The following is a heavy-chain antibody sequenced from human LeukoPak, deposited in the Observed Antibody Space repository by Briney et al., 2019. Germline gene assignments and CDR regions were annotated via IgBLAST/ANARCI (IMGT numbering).Heavy chain of an antibody. D-gene: IGHD2-15*01. Sequence: PSETLSLTCTVSGGSISSYYWSWIRQPPGKGLEWIGYIYYSGSTNYNPSLKSRVTISVDTSKNQFSLKLSSVTAADTAVYYCARLGADCSGGSCYLDYWGQGTLVTVSS. CDR3: ARLGADCSGGSCYLDY. CDR1: GGSISSYY. V-gene: IGHV4-59*08. CDR2: IYYSGST. J-gene: IGHJ4*02.